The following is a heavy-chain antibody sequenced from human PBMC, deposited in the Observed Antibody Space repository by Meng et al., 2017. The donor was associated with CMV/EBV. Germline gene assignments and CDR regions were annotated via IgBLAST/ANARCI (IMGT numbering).Heavy chain of an antibody. CDR1: GFSLSTSGVG. D-gene: IGHD6-13*01. CDR2: IYWDDDK. Sequence: QITLKESGPTLVKPTQTLTLTCTSSGFSLSTSGVGVGWIRQPPGKALEWLALIYWDDDKRYSPSLKSRLTITKDTSKNQVVLTMTNMDPVDTATYYCAYSIPGYSSSWPELDWFDPWGQGTLVTVSS. V-gene: IGHV2-5*02. CDR3: AYSIPGYSSSWPELDWFDP. J-gene: IGHJ5*02.